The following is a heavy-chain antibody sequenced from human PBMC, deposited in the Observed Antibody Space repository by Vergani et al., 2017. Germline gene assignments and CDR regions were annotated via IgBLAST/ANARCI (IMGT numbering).Heavy chain of an antibody. CDR1: GYTFTSYG. CDR2: ISAYNGNT. CDR3: ARDRYYYGSGVQKSWLDP. Sequence: QVPLVQSGAEVKKPGASVKVSCKASGYTFTSYGISWVRPAPGQGLEWMGWISAYNGNTNYAQKLQGRVTWTTDTSTSTASLELRSLRSDDTAVYYCARDRYYYGSGVQKSWLDPWGQGTLVTVSS. D-gene: IGHD3-10*01. V-gene: IGHV1-18*04. J-gene: IGHJ5*02.